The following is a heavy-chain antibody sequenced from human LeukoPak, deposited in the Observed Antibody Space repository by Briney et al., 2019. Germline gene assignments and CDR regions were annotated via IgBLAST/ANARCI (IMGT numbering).Heavy chain of an antibody. D-gene: IGHD3-9*01. J-gene: IGHJ4*02. CDR3: ARGLGSAYYND. CDR2: INQDGSEM. V-gene: IGHV3-7*01. Sequence: GGSLRISCAASGFHFTTYWMTWVRQAPGKGLEWVANINQDGSEMHYVDSVKGRFTISRDNDKNSIYLQMNSLRVEDTAIYYCARGLGSAYYNDWGQGTLVTVSS. CDR1: GFHFTTYW.